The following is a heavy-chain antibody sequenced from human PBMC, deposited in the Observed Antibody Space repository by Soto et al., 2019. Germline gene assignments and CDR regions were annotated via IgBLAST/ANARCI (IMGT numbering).Heavy chain of an antibody. Sequence: PSETLSLTCAVSRGSISNDYWSWIRQPPGKGPEWIAFIHYSGATNYSPSLMSRVTISVDTSKNEFSLRLSSVTAADTALYYCARGRLVPAVNFDYWGLGTLVTV. D-gene: IGHD3-16*01. J-gene: IGHJ4*02. CDR1: RGSISNDY. V-gene: IGHV4-59*01. CDR3: ARGRLVPAVNFDY. CDR2: IHYSGAT.